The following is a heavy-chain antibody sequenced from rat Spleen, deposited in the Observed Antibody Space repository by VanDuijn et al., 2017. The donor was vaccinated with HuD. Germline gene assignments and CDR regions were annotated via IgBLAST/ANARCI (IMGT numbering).Heavy chain of an antibody. Sequence: EVQLVESGGGLVQPGRSLKLSCAASGFTFSNYYMAWVRQAPKKGLEWVATISTSGSRTYYPDSVKGRFTISRDNAKSSLYLQMNSLKSEDTATYYCTRFDYPGIPGYYVMDAWGQGASVTVSS. CDR2: ISTSGSRT. V-gene: IGHV5-25*01. D-gene: IGHD1-4*01. CDR3: TRFDYPGIPGYYVMDA. CDR1: GFTFSNYY. J-gene: IGHJ4*01.